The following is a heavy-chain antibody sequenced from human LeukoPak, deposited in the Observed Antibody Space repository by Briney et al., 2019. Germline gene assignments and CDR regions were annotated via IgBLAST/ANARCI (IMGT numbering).Heavy chain of an antibody. D-gene: IGHD6-19*01. CDR2: INSDGSST. CDR3: ARGPRRVYSSGWYYFDY. Sequence: GGSLRLSCAASGSTFSSYWMHWVRQAPGKGLVWVSRINSDGSSTSYADSVKGRFTISRDNAKNTLYLQMNSLRAEDTAVYYCARGPRRVYSSGWYYFDYWGQGTLVTVSS. J-gene: IGHJ4*02. CDR1: GSTFSSYW. V-gene: IGHV3-74*01.